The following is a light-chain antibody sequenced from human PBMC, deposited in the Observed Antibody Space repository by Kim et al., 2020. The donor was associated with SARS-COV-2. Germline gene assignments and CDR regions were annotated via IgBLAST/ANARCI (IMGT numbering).Light chain of an antibody. CDR3: QQYGTSPPT. CDR2: GAS. Sequence: EIVLTQSPGTLSLSPGERATLSCRASQSVSSNYLAWYQQRPGQAPRLLIHGASSVATGIPDRFSGSGSGTDFILTISRLDPEDFAVYYCQQYGTSPPTFGQGTKVDIK. J-gene: IGKJ1*01. V-gene: IGKV3-20*01. CDR1: QSVSSNY.